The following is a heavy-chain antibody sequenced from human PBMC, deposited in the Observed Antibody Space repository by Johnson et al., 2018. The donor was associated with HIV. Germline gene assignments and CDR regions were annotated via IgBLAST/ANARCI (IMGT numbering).Heavy chain of an antibody. CDR1: GFTFSSYG. D-gene: IGHD3-22*01. Sequence: QVQLVESGVGVVQPGRSLRLSCAASGFTFSSYGMHWVRQAAGKGLEWVAVISYDGSNKYFADSVKGRFTISRDNLNNTLYLQMNSLRTEDTAVYYCARGRKYTSGPPCAFDFWGQGTMVTVSS. J-gene: IGHJ3*01. CDR2: ISYDGSNK. CDR3: ARGRKYTSGPPCAFDF. V-gene: IGHV3-30*03.